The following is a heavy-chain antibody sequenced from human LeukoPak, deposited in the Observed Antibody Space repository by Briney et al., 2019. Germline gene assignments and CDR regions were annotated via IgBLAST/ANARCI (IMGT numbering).Heavy chain of an antibody. CDR1: GFTFSRYW. V-gene: IGHV3-7*01. J-gene: IGHJ4*02. CDR3: ARDLEYSYGNFDY. CDR2: IKEDGSVK. Sequence: PGGSLRLSCAASGFTFSRYWMSWVRQAPGKGLEWVANIKEDGSVKYYVESVKGRFTISRDNAKNSLYLQMNSLRAEDTAVYYCARDLEYSYGNFDYWGQGTLVTVSS. D-gene: IGHD5-18*01.